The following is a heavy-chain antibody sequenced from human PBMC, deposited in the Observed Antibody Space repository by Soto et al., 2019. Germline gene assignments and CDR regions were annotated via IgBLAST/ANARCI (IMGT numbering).Heavy chain of an antibody. J-gene: IGHJ6*02. CDR2: INHSGST. CDR3: ARVRVAAAGTRYYYYGMDV. CDR1: GGSFSGYY. V-gene: IGHV4-34*01. Sequence: SETLSLTCAVYGGSFSGYYWSWIRQPPGKGLEWIGEINHSGSTNYNPSLKSRVTISVDTSKNQFSLKLSSVTAADTAVYYCARVRVAAAGTRYYYYGMDVWGQGTTVTVSS. D-gene: IGHD6-13*01.